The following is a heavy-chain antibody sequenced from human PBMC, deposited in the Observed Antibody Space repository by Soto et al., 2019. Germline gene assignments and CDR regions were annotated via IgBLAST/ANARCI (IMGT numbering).Heavy chain of an antibody. V-gene: IGHV1-69*02. CDR3: ATSYGSGSRPFDN. J-gene: IGHJ5*02. D-gene: IGHD3-10*01. CDR2: IIPMVGMS. Sequence: QVQLVQSGAEVKKPGSSVRVSCKASGDTFNFYTIHWVRQAPGQGLEWLGRIIPMVGMSNYAQRFQGRVTMIADKSTSTGYMQLSSLRSEATALYYCATSYGSGSRPFDNWGQGTLVSVSS. CDR1: GDTFNFYT.